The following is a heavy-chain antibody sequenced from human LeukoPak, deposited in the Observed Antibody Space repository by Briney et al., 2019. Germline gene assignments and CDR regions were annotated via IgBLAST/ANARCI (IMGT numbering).Heavy chain of an antibody. Sequence: PGGSLRLSCAASGFTFSSYAMHWVRQAPGKGLEYVSAISSNGGSTYYADSVKGRFTISRDNSKNTPYLQMSGLRAEDTAVYYCADSSGASDCWGQGTLVTVSS. V-gene: IGHV3-64D*06. J-gene: IGHJ4*02. CDR2: ISSNGGST. CDR1: GFTFSSYA. D-gene: IGHD6-19*01. CDR3: ADSSGASDC.